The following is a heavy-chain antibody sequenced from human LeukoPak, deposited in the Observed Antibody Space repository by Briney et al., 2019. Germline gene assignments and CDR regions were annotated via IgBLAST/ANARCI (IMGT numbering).Heavy chain of an antibody. D-gene: IGHD4-17*01. Sequence: PGGSLRLSCAASGFTFSSYAMSWVRQAPGKGLEWVSAISISGTKTYYGDSVKGRFIISRDNSKNTLYLQMNSLRVEDTAVYYCANEIRPNDYWGQGTLVTVSS. CDR1: GFTFSSYA. CDR2: ISISGTKT. J-gene: IGHJ4*02. V-gene: IGHV3-23*01. CDR3: ANEIRPNDY.